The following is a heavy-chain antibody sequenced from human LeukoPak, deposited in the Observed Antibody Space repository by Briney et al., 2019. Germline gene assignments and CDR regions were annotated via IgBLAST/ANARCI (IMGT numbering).Heavy chain of an antibody. J-gene: IGHJ4*02. CDR3: ARIHRYCSGGACYVLDN. V-gene: IGHV4-59*02. CDR2: VYYSGST. Sequence: SETLSLTCVVSGGSVSGYYWGWIRQPPGRGLEWIGYVYYSGSTNYNPSFESRITISVDTSRNQFSLQLSSVTAADTAVHYCARIHRYCSGGACYVLDNWGQGTLVAVSS. CDR1: GGSVSGYY. D-gene: IGHD2-15*01.